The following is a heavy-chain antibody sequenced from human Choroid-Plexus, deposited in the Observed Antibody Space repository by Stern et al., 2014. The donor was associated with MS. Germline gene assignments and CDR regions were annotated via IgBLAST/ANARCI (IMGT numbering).Heavy chain of an antibody. CDR3: AKDRQYLTYFFDH. D-gene: IGHD2/OR15-2a*01. CDR2: VSYDGSNK. CDR1: GFTFGSCA. Sequence: QLVESGGGVVQPGRPLRLSCVASGFTFGSCAMHWVRQAPGKGLEWVAGVSYDGSNKYYADSVKGRFTISRDNSQNTLYIQMSSLRPEDTAVYYCAKDRQYLTYFFDHWGQGSLVTVSS. V-gene: IGHV3-30*18. J-gene: IGHJ5*02.